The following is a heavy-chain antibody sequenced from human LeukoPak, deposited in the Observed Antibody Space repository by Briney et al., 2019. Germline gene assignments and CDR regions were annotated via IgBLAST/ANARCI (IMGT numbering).Heavy chain of an antibody. J-gene: IGHJ6*03. D-gene: IGHD5-18*01. V-gene: IGHV4-34*01. CDR3: ARVYKGRGYSYGNYKPYYYYKIDV. CDR1: NGSFSGHY. CDR2: INESGIS. Sequence: SGTLSLTCAVDNGSFSGHYWSWLRQSPEKGLEWIGEINESGISSYNPSLKSRLTLSVDTSKNQFSLSLNSVTAADTAVYYCARVYKGRGYSYGNYKPYYYYKIDVWAKGTAVTVSS.